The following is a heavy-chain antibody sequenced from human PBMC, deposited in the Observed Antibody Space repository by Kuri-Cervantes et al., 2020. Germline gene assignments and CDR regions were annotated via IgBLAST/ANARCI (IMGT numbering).Heavy chain of an antibody. CDR2: ISSSSSYI. V-gene: IGHV3-21*04. Sequence: GSLRLSCAASGFTVSSNYMSWVRQAPGKGLEWVSSISSSSSYIYYADSVKGRFTISRDNAKNSLYLQMNSLRAEDTAVYYCARRYTSGWYSFDYWGQGTLVTVSS. CDR3: ARRYTSGWYSFDY. J-gene: IGHJ4*02. D-gene: IGHD6-19*01. CDR1: GFTVSSNY.